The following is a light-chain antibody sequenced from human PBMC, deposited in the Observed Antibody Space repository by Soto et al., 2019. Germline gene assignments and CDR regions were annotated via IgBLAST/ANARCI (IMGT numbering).Light chain of an antibody. V-gene: IGLV1-47*01. CDR3: SAWDDSLRRVV. J-gene: IGLJ3*02. CDR2: KNN. Sequence: QSVLTQPPSASGTPGQTITISCSGSSSNIGSNSVYWYQHLPGTAPKLLIYKNNQRPSGVPDRFSGSKSGTSASLAISGLRSEDEADYYCSAWDDSLRRVVFGGGTKVTVL. CDR1: SSNIGSNS.